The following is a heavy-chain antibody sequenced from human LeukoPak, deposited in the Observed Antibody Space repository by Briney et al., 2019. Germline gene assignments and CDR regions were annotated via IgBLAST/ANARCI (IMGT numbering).Heavy chain of an antibody. CDR1: GFTFSSYA. CDR2: ISGSGSST. J-gene: IGHJ5*02. V-gene: IGHV3-23*01. CDR3: AKGPRLLMTTRGNWFDP. D-gene: IGHD5-24*01. Sequence: GGSLRLSCAASGFTFSSYAMSWLRQAPGKGLEWVSGISGSGSSTYYADSVKGRFTISRDKSKNTLYMQMNSLRAEDTAVYYCAKGPRLLMTTRGNWFDPWGQGTLVTVSS.